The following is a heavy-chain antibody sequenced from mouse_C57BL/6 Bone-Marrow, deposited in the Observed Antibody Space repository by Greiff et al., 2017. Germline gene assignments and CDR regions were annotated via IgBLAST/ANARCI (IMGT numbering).Heavy chain of an antibody. Sequence: VQLQQSVAELVRPGASVKLSCTASGFYIKNTYMHWVKQRPEQGLEWIGRIDPANGNTKYAPKFQAKATITAETSSNTAYLQLRSLTSEDTAIYYCARGYGSRAWFAYWGQGTLVTVSA. CDR3: ARGYGSRAWFAY. CDR1: GFYIKNTY. CDR2: IDPANGNT. V-gene: IGHV14-3*01. D-gene: IGHD1-1*01. J-gene: IGHJ3*01.